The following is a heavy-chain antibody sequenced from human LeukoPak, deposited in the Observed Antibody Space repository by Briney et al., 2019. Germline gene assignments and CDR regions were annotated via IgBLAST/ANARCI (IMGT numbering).Heavy chain of an antibody. J-gene: IGHJ4*02. CDR2: IIPILGIA. Sequence: ASVKVSCKASGYTFTSYYMHWVRQAPGQGLERMGRIIPILGIANYAQKFQGRVTITADKSTSTAYMELSSLRSEDTAVYYCARGRDIVLMVYAMGGFDYWGQGTLVTVSS. V-gene: IGHV1-69*04. CDR3: ARGRDIVLMVYAMGGFDY. CDR1: GYTFTSYY. D-gene: IGHD2-8*01.